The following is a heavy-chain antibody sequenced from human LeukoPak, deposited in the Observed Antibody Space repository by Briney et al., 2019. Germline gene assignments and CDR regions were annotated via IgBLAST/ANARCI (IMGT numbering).Heavy chain of an antibody. CDR2: LNLSGDGA. J-gene: IGHJ4*02. D-gene: IGHD1-1*01. Sequence: ASVKVSCKASGYSLTNYFMHRVRQAPGQGLEWMGVLNLSGDGASYTQKFQGRVTMTRDMSTSTVFMELSSLRSEDTAVYFCAREPPSTGYYDYWGQGTLVTVSS. CDR1: GYSLTNYF. CDR3: AREPPSTGYYDY. V-gene: IGHV1-46*01.